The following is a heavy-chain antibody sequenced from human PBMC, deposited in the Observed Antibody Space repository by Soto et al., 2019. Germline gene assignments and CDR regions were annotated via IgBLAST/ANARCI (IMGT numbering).Heavy chain of an antibody. J-gene: IGHJ4*02. D-gene: IGHD7-27*01. CDR2: IKSQSDGGTT. CDR1: GLTFSNAW. Sequence: PGGSLRLSCAASGLTFSNAWMNWVRQPPGKGLEWVGRIKSQSDGGTTDYAAPVKGRFTISRDDSKDTLYLQMNSLKTEDTAVYYCATAPGYWGSAPLDYWGQGTVVTVSS. V-gene: IGHV3-15*07. CDR3: ATAPGYWGSAPLDY.